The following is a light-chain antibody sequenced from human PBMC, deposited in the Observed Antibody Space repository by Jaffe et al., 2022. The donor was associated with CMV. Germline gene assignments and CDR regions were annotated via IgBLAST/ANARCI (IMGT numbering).Light chain of an antibody. CDR2: GAS. CDR3: QQYNNRPWT. J-gene: IGKJ1*01. Sequence: EIVMTQSPATLSVSPGERAALSCRASQSVSSDLAWYQQRPGQAPRLLIYGASTGATGIPARFSGSGSGTEFTLTISSLQSEDFAVYYCQQYNNRPWTFGQGTKVESK. V-gene: IGKV3-15*01. CDR1: QSVSSD.